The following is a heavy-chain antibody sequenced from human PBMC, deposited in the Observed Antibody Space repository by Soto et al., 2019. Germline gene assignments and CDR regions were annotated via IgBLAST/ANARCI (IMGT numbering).Heavy chain of an antibody. Sequence: GASVKVSCKASGGTFSSYGISWVRQAPGQGLEWMGGIIPIFGTANYAQKFQGRVTITADKSTSTAYMELSSLRSEDTAVYYCARDNKVVGATSFYYYYGMDVWGQGTTVTVSS. CDR3: ARDNKVVGATSFYYYYGMDV. J-gene: IGHJ6*02. D-gene: IGHD1-26*01. V-gene: IGHV1-69*06. CDR2: IIPIFGTA. CDR1: GGTFSSYG.